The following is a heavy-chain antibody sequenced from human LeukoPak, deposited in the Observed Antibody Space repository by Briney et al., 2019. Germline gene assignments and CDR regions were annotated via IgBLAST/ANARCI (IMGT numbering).Heavy chain of an antibody. D-gene: IGHD6-19*01. V-gene: IGHV3-48*04. CDR2: ISSSSSTI. CDR3: ARLGSGWGGGFYYYYYMDV. Sequence: PGGSLRLSCAASGFTFSSYSMNWVRQAPGKGLEWVSYISSSSSTIYYADSVKGRFTISRDNAKNSLYLQINSLRAEDTAVYYCARLGSGWGGGFYYYYYMDVWGKGTTVTVSS. CDR1: GFTFSSYS. J-gene: IGHJ6*03.